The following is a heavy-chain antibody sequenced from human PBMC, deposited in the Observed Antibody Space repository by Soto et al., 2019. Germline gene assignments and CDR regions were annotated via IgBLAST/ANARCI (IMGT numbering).Heavy chain of an antibody. Sequence: GGSLRLSCAASGFTFSSYAMHWVRQAPGKGLEWVAVISYDGSNKYYADSVKGRFTISRDNSKNTLYLQMNSLRAEDTAVYYCARGGATRGGHYYYGMDVWGQGTTVTVSS. CDR2: ISYDGSNK. V-gene: IGHV3-30-3*01. CDR3: ARGGATRGGHYYYGMDV. D-gene: IGHD1-26*01. CDR1: GFTFSSYA. J-gene: IGHJ6*02.